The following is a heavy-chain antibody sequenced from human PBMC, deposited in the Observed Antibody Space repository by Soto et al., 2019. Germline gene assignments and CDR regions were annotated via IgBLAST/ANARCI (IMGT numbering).Heavy chain of an antibody. Sequence: QVQLVESGGGVVQPGRSLRLSCAASGFIFSKYGMHWVRQAPGKGLEWVAVISYDGSNKYYAESVKGRFIISRDKSENTLYLQMNSLGAEDTALYYCAKDLGSGKPYYYYAMDVWGQGTTVTVSS. CDR2: ISYDGSNK. CDR3: AKDLGSGKPYYYYAMDV. J-gene: IGHJ6*02. D-gene: IGHD3-10*01. CDR1: GFIFSKYG. V-gene: IGHV3-30*18.